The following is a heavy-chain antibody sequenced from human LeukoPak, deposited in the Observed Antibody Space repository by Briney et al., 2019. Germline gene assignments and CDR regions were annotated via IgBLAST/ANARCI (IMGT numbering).Heavy chain of an antibody. CDR1: GFTFSGYW. CDR3: ARDDYSNYGASYYYYMDV. J-gene: IGHJ6*03. V-gene: IGHV3-7*01. CDR2: IKQDGSER. Sequence: GGSLRLSCAASGFTFSGYWMTWVRQAPGKGLEWLANIKQDGSERYYLDSVKGRFTISRDNAKNSLYLQMNSLRAEDTAVYYCARDDYSNYGASYYYYMDVWGKGTTVTVSS. D-gene: IGHD4-11*01.